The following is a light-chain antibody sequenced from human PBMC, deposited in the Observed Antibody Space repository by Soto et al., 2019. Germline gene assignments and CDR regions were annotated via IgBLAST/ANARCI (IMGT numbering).Light chain of an antibody. J-gene: IGKJ5*01. CDR1: QRVSSSY. CDR2: GAS. Sequence: EIVLTQSPGTLSLSPGERATLSCRASQRVSSSYLGWYQQTPGQAPRLLIYGASIRATGIPDRFSGSGSGTDFTLTISRLEPADFAVCYCQQYGTSPITFGQGTRLEIK. V-gene: IGKV3-20*01. CDR3: QQYGTSPIT.